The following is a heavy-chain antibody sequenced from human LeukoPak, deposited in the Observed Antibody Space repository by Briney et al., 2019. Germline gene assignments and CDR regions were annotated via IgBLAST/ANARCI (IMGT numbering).Heavy chain of an antibody. J-gene: IGHJ4*02. CDR3: ATRPLRYFDWRFDY. Sequence: PSETLSLTCTVSGGSINSYYWSWIRQPPGKGLEWIGEINHSGSTNYNPSLKSRVTISVDTSKNQFSLKLSSVTAADTAVYYCATRPLRYFDWRFDYWGQGTLVTVSS. D-gene: IGHD3-9*01. V-gene: IGHV4-34*01. CDR2: INHSGST. CDR1: GGSINSYY.